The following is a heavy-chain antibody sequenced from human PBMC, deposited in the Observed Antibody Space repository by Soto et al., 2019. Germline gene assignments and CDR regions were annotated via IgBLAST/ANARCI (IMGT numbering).Heavy chain of an antibody. CDR1: GYMFTSYW. D-gene: IGHD6-25*01. CDR2: IDPSDSYT. J-gene: IGHJ6*04. V-gene: IGHV5-10-1*01. Sequence: GESLKISCKGSGYMFTSYWISWVRQMPGKGLEWMWRIDPSDSYTNYSPSFQGHVTISADKSISTAYLQWSSLKASDTAMYYCGRRGHLRLQRVFRYCYGMDIWGKGTTVTVSS. CDR3: GRRGHLRLQRVFRYCYGMDI.